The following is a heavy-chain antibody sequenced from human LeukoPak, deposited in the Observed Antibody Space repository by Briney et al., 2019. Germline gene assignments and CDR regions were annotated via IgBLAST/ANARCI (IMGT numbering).Heavy chain of an antibody. CDR3: AKGRTYYYDISAFDI. CDR2: ISGSGGST. CDR1: GFTFSNYA. Sequence: GRSLRLSCAASGFTFSNYAMSWVRQAPGKGLEWVSVISGSGGSTYYADSVKGRFTISRDNSKNTLYLQMNSLRDEDTAVYYCAKGRTYYYDISAFDIWGQGTMVIVSS. V-gene: IGHV3-23*01. J-gene: IGHJ3*02. D-gene: IGHD3-22*01.